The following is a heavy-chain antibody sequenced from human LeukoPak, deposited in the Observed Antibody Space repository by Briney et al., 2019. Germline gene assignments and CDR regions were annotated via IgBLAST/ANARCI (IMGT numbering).Heavy chain of an antibody. CDR3: ATVDSSGYKLY. CDR2: ISAYNGNT. V-gene: IGHV1-18*01. CDR1: GYTFTSYG. Sequence: GASVKVSCKASGYTFTSYGISWVRQAPGQGLEWMGWISAYNGNTNYAQKLQGRVPMTTDTSTSTAYMELRSLRSDDTAVYYCATVDSSGYKLYWGQGTLVTVSS. D-gene: IGHD3-22*01. J-gene: IGHJ4*02.